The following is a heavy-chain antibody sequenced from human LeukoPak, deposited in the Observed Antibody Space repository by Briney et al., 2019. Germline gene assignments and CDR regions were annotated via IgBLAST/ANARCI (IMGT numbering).Heavy chain of an antibody. D-gene: IGHD5-24*01. CDR1: GGTFSSYA. V-gene: IGHV1-69*13. CDR3: ARRDGPGVGFYWFDP. J-gene: IGHJ5*02. CDR2: IIPIFGTA. Sequence: ASVKVSCKASGGTFSSYAISWVRQAPGQGLEWMGGIIPIFGTANYAQKFQGRVTITADESTSTAYMELSSLRSEDTAVYYCARRDGPGVGFYWFDPWGQGTLVTVSS.